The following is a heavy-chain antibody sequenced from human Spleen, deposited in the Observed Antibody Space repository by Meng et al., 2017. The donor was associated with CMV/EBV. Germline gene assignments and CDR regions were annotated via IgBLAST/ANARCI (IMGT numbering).Heavy chain of an antibody. CDR2: ISWNSGNI. Sequence: SLKISCAASGFTFEDYAMHWVRQAPGKGLEWVSGISWNSGNIGYADSVEGRFTISRDNAKNSLYLQMNSLRAEDMALYYCARYGNWNYGGMDVWGQGTTVTVSS. V-gene: IGHV3-9*03. J-gene: IGHJ6*02. CDR3: ARYGNWNYGGMDV. D-gene: IGHD1-1*01. CDR1: GFTFEDYA.